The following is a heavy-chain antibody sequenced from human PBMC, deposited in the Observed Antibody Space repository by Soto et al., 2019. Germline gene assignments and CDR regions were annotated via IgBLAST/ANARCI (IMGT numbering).Heavy chain of an antibody. D-gene: IGHD3-22*01. V-gene: IGHV1-18*01. Sequence: ASVKVSCKASGYTFTSYGISWVRQAPGQGLEWMGWIGAYNGNTNYAQKLQGRVTMTTDTSTSTAYMELRSLRSDDTAVYYCANQYYDSSRYYYDYWCKGTLGTGFS. CDR1: GYTFTSYG. CDR2: IGAYNGNT. J-gene: IGHJ4*02. CDR3: ANQYYDSSRYYYDY.